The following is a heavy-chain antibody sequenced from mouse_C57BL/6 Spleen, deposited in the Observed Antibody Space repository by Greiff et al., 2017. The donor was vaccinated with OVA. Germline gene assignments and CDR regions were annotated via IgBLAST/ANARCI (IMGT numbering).Heavy chain of an antibody. J-gene: IGHJ4*01. CDR2: INPSNGGT. Sequence: QVQLQQPGTELVKPGASVKLSCKASGYTFTSYWMHWVKQRPGQGLEWIGNINPSNGGTNYNEQFKSKATLTVDKSSSTAYMQLSSLTSEDSAVYYCASENSNYFYAMDYWGQGTSVTVSS. CDR1: GYTFTSYW. CDR3: ASENSNYFYAMDY. D-gene: IGHD2-5*01. V-gene: IGHV1-53*01.